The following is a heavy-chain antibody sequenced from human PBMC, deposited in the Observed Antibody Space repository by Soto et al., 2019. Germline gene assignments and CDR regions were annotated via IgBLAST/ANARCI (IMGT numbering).Heavy chain of an antibody. CDR1: GFSLSTSGMC. V-gene: IGHV2-70*01. CDR3: ARIVVVQAATEQSFYYSGMDV. CDR2: IDWDDDK. D-gene: IGHD2-2*01. Sequence: SGPTLVNPTQTLTLTCTFSGFSLSTSGMCVSWIRQPPGKALEWLALIDWDDDKYYSTSLKTRLTISKDTSKNQVVLTMTNMDPVDTATYYCARIVVVQAATEQSFYYSGMDVWGQGTTVTVYS. J-gene: IGHJ6*02.